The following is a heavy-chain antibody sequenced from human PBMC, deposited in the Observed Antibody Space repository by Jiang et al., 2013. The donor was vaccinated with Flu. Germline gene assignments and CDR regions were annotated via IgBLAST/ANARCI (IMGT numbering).Heavy chain of an antibody. J-gene: IGHJ4*02. CDR1: GGSFSGYY. CDR3: LGGSGTKNTDY. V-gene: IGHV4-34*01. Sequence: LLKPSETLSLTCAVYGGSFSGYYWSWIRQPPGKGLEWIGEINHSGSTNYNPSLKSRVTISVDTSKNQFSLKLSSVTAADTAVYYCLGGSGTKNTDYWGQGTLVTVSS. D-gene: IGHD3-10*01. CDR2: INHSGST.